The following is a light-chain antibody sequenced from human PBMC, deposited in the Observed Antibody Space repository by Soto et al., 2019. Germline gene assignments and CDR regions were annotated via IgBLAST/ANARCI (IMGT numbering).Light chain of an antibody. CDR1: QSISSW. Sequence: ILLAQSPSSLSASVGDRVTITCRASQSISSWLAWYQQKPGKAPKLLIYDASSLESGVPSRFSGSGSGTEFTLTISSLQPDDFATYYCQQYNSYSATWTFSQGTKVE. J-gene: IGKJ1*01. V-gene: IGKV1-5*01. CDR3: QQYNSYSATWT. CDR2: DAS.